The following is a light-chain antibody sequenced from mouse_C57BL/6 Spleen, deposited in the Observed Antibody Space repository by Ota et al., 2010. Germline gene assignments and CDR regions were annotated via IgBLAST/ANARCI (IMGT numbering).Light chain of an antibody. CDR2: WAS. V-gene: IGKV6-23*01. CDR3: QQYNSFPFT. Sequence: DIVMTQSHKFMSTSVGDRVSIMSKASQDVGTAVAWYQQRPGQSPKLLLYWASTRHTGVPDRFTGSGSGTDFTLSISNVQSEDLADYFCQQYNSFPFTFGAGTKLEL. J-gene: IGKJ5*01. CDR1: QDVGTA.